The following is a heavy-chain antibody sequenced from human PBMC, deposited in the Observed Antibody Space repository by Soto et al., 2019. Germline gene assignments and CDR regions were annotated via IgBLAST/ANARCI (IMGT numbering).Heavy chain of an antibody. Sequence: GGSLRLSCAASGFTFSSYAMHWVRQAPGKGLEWVAVISYDGSNKYYADSVKGRFTISRDNSKNTLYLQMNSLRAEDTAVYYCARDLVGATLDYWGQGTRVTVSS. V-gene: IGHV3-30-3*01. CDR2: ISYDGSNK. D-gene: IGHD1-26*01. J-gene: IGHJ4*02. CDR1: GFTFSSYA. CDR3: ARDLVGATLDY.